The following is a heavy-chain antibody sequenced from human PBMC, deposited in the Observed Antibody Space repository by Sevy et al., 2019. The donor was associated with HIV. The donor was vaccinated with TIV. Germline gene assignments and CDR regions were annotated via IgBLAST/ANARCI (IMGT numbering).Heavy chain of an antibody. J-gene: IGHJ4*02. D-gene: IGHD3-22*01. CDR3: ARDYYDSSGYFAPRDY. V-gene: IGHV1-18*01. Sequence: ASVKVSCKASGYTFTSYGISWVRQAPGQGLEWMGWISAYNGNTNYAQKLQGRVTMTTDTSTSTAYMELRSLRSDEPAVYYCARDYYDSSGYFAPRDYWGQGSLVTVSS. CDR1: GYTFTSYG. CDR2: ISAYNGNT.